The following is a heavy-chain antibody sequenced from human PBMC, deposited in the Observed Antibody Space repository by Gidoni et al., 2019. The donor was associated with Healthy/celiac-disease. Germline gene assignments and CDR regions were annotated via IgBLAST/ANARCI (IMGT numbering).Heavy chain of an antibody. J-gene: IGHJ4*02. V-gene: IGHV3-30-3*01. D-gene: IGHD6-6*01. CDR1: GFTFSSYA. CDR3: ARNGLIAARVFDY. CDR2: ISYDGSNK. Sequence: QVQLVESGGGVVQPGRSLRLSCSASGFTFSSYAMHWVRQAPGKGLEWVAVISYDGSNKYYADSVKGRFTISRDNSKNTLYLQMNSLRAEDTAVYYCARNGLIAARVFDYWGQGTLVTVSS.